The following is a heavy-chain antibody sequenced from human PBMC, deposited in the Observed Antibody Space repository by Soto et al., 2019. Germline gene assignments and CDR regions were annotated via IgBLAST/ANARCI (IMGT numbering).Heavy chain of an antibody. J-gene: IGHJ5*02. CDR2: IRAYNGNT. V-gene: IGHV1-18*01. CDR3: ARSRIAARTARYWFDP. Sequence: QVQLVQSGAEVKKPGASVKVSCKASGYTFTSYGISWVRQAPGQGLEWLGWIRAYNGNTNYAQKLQGRVTMTTDTSTSTAYMGLRSLRSDDTAVYYCARSRIAARTARYWFDPWVQGALDTVSS. CDR1: GYTFTSYG. D-gene: IGHD6-6*01.